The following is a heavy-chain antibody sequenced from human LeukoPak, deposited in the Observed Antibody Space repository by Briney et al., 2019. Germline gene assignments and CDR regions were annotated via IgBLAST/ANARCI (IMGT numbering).Heavy chain of an antibody. CDR1: GFTFSNAW. CDR2: ISSSSSYI. CDR3: AKDRGAVAGHHYFDY. Sequence: PGGSLRLSCAASGFTFSNAWMSWVRQAPGKGLEWVSSISSSSSYIYYADSVKGRFTISRDNAKNSLYLQMNSLRAEDTAVYYCAKDRGAVAGHHYFDYWGQGTLVTVSS. V-gene: IGHV3-21*04. D-gene: IGHD6-19*01. J-gene: IGHJ4*02.